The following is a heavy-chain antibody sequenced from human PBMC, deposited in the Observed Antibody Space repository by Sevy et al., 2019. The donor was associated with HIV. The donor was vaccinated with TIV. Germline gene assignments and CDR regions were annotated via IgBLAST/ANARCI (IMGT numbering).Heavy chain of an antibody. CDR3: ARGVLDSDYERSGYYFDY. Sequence: ASVKVSCKASGYTFSSYGISWVRQAPGQGLEWMGWISGYNGDTNYAQKFQGRLTMTTDTSASTAYLELRSLRSDDTAVNRCARGVLDSDYERSGYYFDYWGQGTLVTVSS. V-gene: IGHV1-18*01. CDR2: ISGYNGDT. J-gene: IGHJ4*02. CDR1: GYTFSSYG. D-gene: IGHD3-22*01.